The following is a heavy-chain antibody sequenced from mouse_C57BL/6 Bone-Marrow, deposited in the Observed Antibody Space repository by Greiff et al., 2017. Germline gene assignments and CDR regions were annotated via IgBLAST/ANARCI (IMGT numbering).Heavy chain of an antibody. CDR2: FHPYNDDT. D-gene: IGHD4-1*01. V-gene: IGHV1-47*01. CDR3: ARRLGPYYSDY. Sequence: QVQLQQSGAELVKPGASVKMSCKASGYTFTTYPIEWMKQNHGTSLEWIGNFHPYNDDTKSNEKFTGQATLTVEKSSSTVYLELSRLTAADAAVYYCARRLGPYYSDYWGQGTTLTVSS. CDR1: GYTFTTYP. J-gene: IGHJ2*01.